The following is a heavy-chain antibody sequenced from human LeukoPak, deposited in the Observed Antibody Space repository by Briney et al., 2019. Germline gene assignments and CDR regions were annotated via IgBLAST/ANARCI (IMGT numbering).Heavy chain of an antibody. V-gene: IGHV3-21*01. D-gene: IGHD3-22*01. CDR3: ARDRRRNYYDSSGYWVSHAFDI. Sequence: GGSLRLSCAASGFTFSSYSMNWVRQAPGKGLEWVSSISSSSSYIYYADSVKGRFTISRDNAKNSLYLQMNSLRAEDTAVYYCARDRRRNYYDSSGYWVSHAFDIWGQGTMVTVSS. J-gene: IGHJ3*02. CDR1: GFTFSSYS. CDR2: ISSSSSYI.